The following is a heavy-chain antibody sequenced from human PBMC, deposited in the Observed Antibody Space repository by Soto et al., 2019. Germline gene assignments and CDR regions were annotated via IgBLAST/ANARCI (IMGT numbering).Heavy chain of an antibody. CDR2: ISWNSGSI. D-gene: IGHD6-6*01. Sequence: DVQLVESGGGLVQPGRSLRLSCAASGFTFDDYAMHWVRQAPGKGLEWVSGISWNSGSIGYADSVKGRFTISRDNAKNSLYLQMNSLRAEDTALYYCAKDISSSSNAFDILGQGTMVTVSS. CDR3: AKDISSSSNAFDI. J-gene: IGHJ3*02. CDR1: GFTFDDYA. V-gene: IGHV3-9*01.